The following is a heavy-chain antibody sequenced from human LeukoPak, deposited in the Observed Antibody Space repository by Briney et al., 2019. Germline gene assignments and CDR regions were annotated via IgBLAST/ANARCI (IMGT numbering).Heavy chain of an antibody. Sequence: PSETLSLTCTVSGYSISSGYYWGWIRQPPGKGLEWIGSIYHSGSTYYNPSLKSRVTISVDTSKNQFSLKLSSVTAADTAVYYCASLGDYGSGRGENFDYWGQGTLVTVSS. CDR2: IYHSGST. D-gene: IGHD3-10*01. CDR1: GYSISSGYY. V-gene: IGHV4-38-2*02. J-gene: IGHJ4*02. CDR3: ASLGDYGSGRGENFDY.